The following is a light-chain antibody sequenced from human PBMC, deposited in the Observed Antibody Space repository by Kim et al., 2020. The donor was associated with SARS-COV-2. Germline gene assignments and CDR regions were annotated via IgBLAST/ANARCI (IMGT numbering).Light chain of an antibody. J-gene: IGLJ1*01. V-gene: IGLV2-11*01. CDR1: SSDVGGYNY. CDR3: CSYAGSYTFV. Sequence: GQSVTISCTGTSSDVGGYNYVSWYQQHPGKAPQLMIYDVSKRPSGVPDRFSGSTSGNTASLTISGLQAEDEADYYCCSYAGSYTFVFGTGTKVTVL. CDR2: DVS.